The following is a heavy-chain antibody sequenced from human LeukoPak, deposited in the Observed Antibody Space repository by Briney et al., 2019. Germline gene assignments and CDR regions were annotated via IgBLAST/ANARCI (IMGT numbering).Heavy chain of an antibody. Sequence: PSETLSLTCTVSGGSISSYYWSWIRQPPGKGLEWIGYIYYSGTTNYNPSLKSRVTISVDTSKNQFSLKLSSVTAADTAVYYCATSYSSSSGPFDSWGQGTLVTVSS. CDR2: IYYSGTT. D-gene: IGHD6-6*01. CDR3: ATSYSSSSGPFDS. J-gene: IGHJ4*02. V-gene: IGHV4-59*01. CDR1: GGSISSYY.